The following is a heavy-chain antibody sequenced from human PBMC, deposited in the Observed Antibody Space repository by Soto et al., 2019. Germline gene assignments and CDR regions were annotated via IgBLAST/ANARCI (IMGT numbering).Heavy chain of an antibody. CDR1: RFTFSSFA. CDR3: AKTGYCSSVACPKAASSYYYMDV. J-gene: IGHJ6*03. CDR2: LGNDGSNT. D-gene: IGHD2-2*01. Sequence: GGSLRLSCEASRFTFSSFAMHWVRQAPGKGLEWVALLGNDGSNTYYADSVRGRFTISRDNSKNTLYLQMNSLRADDTGAYYCAKTGYCSSVACPKAASSYYYMDVWGKGTTVTVSS. V-gene: IGHV3-30*02.